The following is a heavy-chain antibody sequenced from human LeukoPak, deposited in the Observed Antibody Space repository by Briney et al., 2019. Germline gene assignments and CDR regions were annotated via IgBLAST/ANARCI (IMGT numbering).Heavy chain of an antibody. D-gene: IGHD6-19*01. Sequence: SETLSLTCAVYGGSFSGYYWSWIRQPPGKGLEWIGEINHSGSTNYNPSLKSRVTVSVDTSKNQFSLKLTSVTAADTAVYYCARRSSGWYHTFDYWGQGTLVTVSS. J-gene: IGHJ4*02. V-gene: IGHV4-34*01. CDR3: ARRSSGWYHTFDY. CDR2: INHSGST. CDR1: GGSFSGYY.